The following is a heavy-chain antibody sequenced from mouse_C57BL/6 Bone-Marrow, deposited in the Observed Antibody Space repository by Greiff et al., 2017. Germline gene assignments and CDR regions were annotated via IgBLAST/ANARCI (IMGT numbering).Heavy chain of an antibody. V-gene: IGHV1-72*01. CDR1: GYTFTSYW. D-gene: IGHD1-1*01. Sequence: QVQLQQPGAELVKPGASVKLSCKASGYTFTSYWMHWVKQRPGRGLEWIGRIDPNSGGTKYNEKFKSKATLTVDKPSSTAYMQLSSLTSEDSAVYYCALTVVATYWYFDVWGTGTTVTVSS. J-gene: IGHJ1*03. CDR2: IDPNSGGT. CDR3: ALTVVATYWYFDV.